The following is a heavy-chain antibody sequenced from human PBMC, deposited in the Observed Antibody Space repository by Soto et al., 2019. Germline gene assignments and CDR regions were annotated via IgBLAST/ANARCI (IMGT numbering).Heavy chain of an antibody. CDR1: GGSISSSSYY. J-gene: IGHJ4*02. Sequence: SETLSLTCTVSGGSISSSSYYWGWIRQPPGKGLEWIGSIYYSGSTYYNPSLKSRVTISVDTSKNQFSLKLSSVTAADTAVYYCARHPRYSSGWQPFDYWGQGTLVTVSS. V-gene: IGHV4-39*01. CDR3: ARHPRYSSGWQPFDY. CDR2: IYYSGST. D-gene: IGHD6-19*01.